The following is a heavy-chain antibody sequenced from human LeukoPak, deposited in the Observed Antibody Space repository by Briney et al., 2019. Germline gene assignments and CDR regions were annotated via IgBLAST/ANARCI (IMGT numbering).Heavy chain of an antibody. V-gene: IGHV4-59*01. CDR3: AREQRVAGTFDY. J-gene: IGHJ4*02. CDR1: GGSISGYY. D-gene: IGHD6-19*01. Sequence: SETLSLTCTVSGGSISGYYWSWIRQPPGKGLEWIAYVFYDGSTNYNPSLKNRVTISRDTSKNQLSLKLSSVTAADTAIYYCAREQRVAGTFDYWGQGILVTISS. CDR2: VFYDGST.